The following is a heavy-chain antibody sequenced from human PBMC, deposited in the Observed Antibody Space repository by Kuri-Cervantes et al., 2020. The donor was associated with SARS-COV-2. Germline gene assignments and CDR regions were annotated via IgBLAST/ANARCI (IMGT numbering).Heavy chain of an antibody. D-gene: IGHD1-7*01. J-gene: IGHJ1*01. CDR1: GFPFGSYF. CDR2: INRDETSR. V-gene: IGHV3-74*03. CDR3: VRDRGVMTGTPILDQ. Sequence: GGSLRLSCAASGFPFGSYFMHWVRQAPGKGLVWVSRINRDETSRTYADSVKGRFTISRDNAKNTLYLQMDSLRAEDTAVYYCVRDRGVMTGTPILDQWGQGTLVTVSS.